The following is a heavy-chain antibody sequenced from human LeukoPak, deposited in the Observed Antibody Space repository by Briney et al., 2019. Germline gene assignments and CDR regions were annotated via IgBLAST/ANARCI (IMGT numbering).Heavy chain of an antibody. D-gene: IGHD6-19*01. CDR3: ARGGVAGTIDY. CDR2: IYNSGST. Sequence: SETLSLTCTVSGYSISSGYYWGWIRQAPGKGLEWIGSIYNSGSTYYNPSLKSRVTISVDMSKNQFSLKMSSVTAADTAVYYCARGGVAGTIDYWGQGTLVTVSS. V-gene: IGHV4-38-2*02. J-gene: IGHJ4*02. CDR1: GYSISSGYY.